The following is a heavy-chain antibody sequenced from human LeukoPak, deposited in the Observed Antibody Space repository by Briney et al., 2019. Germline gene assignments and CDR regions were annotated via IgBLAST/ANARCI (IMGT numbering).Heavy chain of an antibody. Sequence: GGSLRLSCAASGFTFSIYTMNWVRQAPGKGLEWVSGISDSGVSTYYADSVKGRFTISRDNSKNTLYVQMNSLRAEDTAVYYCAKISGSSCYRCAFDIWSQATMVNVFS. CDR2: ISDSGVST. CDR3: AKISGSSCYRCAFDI. J-gene: IGHJ3*02. D-gene: IGHD2-2*01. V-gene: IGHV3-23*01. CDR1: GFTFSIYT.